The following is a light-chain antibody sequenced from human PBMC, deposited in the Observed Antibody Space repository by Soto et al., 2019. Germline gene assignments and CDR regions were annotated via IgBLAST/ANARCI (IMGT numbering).Light chain of an antibody. Sequence: QSSLSQPASVSGSPGQSITISCTGTSSDVGGYNYVSWYQQHPGKAPKLVIYEVSNRPSGVSNRFSGSKSGTTASLTISGLQAEDEADYYCSSYATGTTPHVFGTGTKVTVL. V-gene: IGLV2-14*01. CDR3: SSYATGTTPHV. CDR2: EVS. CDR1: SSDVGGYNY. J-gene: IGLJ1*01.